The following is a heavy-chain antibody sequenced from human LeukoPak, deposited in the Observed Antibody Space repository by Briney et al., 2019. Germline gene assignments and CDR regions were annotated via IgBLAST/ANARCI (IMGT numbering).Heavy chain of an antibody. J-gene: IGHJ4*02. Sequence: PSETLSLTCTVSGGSIDTYYWIWIRQPPGKGLEWIGFVYHNGNTNYNPSLKSRVTISVDTSQNQFSLKVNSVTAADTAVYFCVRRVAVTARYYFDFWGQGALVTVSS. V-gene: IGHV4-59*08. D-gene: IGHD6-19*01. CDR1: GGSIDTYY. CDR2: VYHNGNT. CDR3: VRRVAVTARYYFDF.